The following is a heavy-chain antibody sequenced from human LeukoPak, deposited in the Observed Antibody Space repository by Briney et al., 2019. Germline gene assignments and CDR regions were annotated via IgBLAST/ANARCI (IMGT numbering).Heavy chain of an antibody. Sequence: GGSLRLSCAASGFTFSSYAMHWVRQAPGKGLEWVAVISYDGSNKYYADSVKGRFTISRDNSKNTLYLQMNSLRAEDTAVYYCAKDSGYSSGWYDYWGQGTLVTVSS. J-gene: IGHJ4*02. D-gene: IGHD6-19*01. CDR2: ISYDGSNK. CDR3: AKDSGYSSGWYDY. CDR1: GFTFSSYA. V-gene: IGHV3-30*04.